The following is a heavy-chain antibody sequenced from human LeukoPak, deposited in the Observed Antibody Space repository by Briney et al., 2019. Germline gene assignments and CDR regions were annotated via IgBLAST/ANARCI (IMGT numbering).Heavy chain of an antibody. D-gene: IGHD6-13*01. J-gene: IGHJ4*02. CDR1: GFTFSSYA. V-gene: IGHV3-30-3*01. Sequence: GGSLRLSCAASGFTFSSYAMSWVRQAPGKGLEWVAVISYDGGDKHNADSVKGRFTISRDNSKNTFYLQMNSLRAEDTAVYYCARDSDIAAAGYYFDYWGQGTLVTVSS. CDR2: ISYDGGDK. CDR3: ARDSDIAAAGYYFDY.